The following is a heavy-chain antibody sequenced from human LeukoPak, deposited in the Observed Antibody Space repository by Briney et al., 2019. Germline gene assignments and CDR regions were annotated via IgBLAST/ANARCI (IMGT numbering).Heavy chain of an antibody. CDR2: ISSGSSTI. J-gene: IGHJ4*02. CDR3: ARADYSSGWYGDY. D-gene: IGHD6-19*01. V-gene: IGHV3-48*01. Sequence: GGSLRLSCAASGFTFSSYSMNWVRQAPGKGLEWVSYISSGSSTIYYADSVKGRFTISRDNAKNSLYLQMNSLRAEDTAVNYCARADYSSGWYGDYWGQGTLVTVSS. CDR1: GFTFSSYS.